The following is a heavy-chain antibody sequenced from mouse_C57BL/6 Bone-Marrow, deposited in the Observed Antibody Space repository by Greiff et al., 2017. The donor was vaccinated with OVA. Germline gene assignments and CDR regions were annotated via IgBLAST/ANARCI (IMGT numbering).Heavy chain of an antibody. CDR3: ARDITTVGATRAY. Sequence: QVQLQQPGAELVKPGASVKLSCKASGYTFTSYWMHWVKQRPGQGLEWIGMIHPNSGSTNYNEKFKSKATLTVDKSSSTAYMQLSSLTSEDSAVYYCARDITTVGATRAYWGQGTMVTVSA. D-gene: IGHD1-1*01. V-gene: IGHV1-64*01. CDR2: IHPNSGST. J-gene: IGHJ3*01. CDR1: GYTFTSYW.